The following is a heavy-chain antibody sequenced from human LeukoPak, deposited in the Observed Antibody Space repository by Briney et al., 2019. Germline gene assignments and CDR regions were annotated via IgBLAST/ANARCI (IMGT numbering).Heavy chain of an antibody. V-gene: IGHV4-59*01. CDR1: GGSISSYY. J-gene: IGHJ5*01. CDR2: IYYSGST. CDR3: ARGDSSGYYYWFDS. Sequence: PSETLSLTCTVSGGSISSYYWSWIRQPPGKGLEWIGYIYYSGSTNYNPSLKSRVTISVDTSKNQFSLKLSSVTAADTAVYYCARGDSSGYYYWFDSWGQGTLVTVSS. D-gene: IGHD3-22*01.